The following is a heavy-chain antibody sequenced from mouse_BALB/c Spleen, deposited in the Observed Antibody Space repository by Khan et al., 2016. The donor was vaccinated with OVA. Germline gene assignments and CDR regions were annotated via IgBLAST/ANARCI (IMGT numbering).Heavy chain of an antibody. D-gene: IGHD2-14*01. CDR1: GYSFTLYY. J-gene: IGHJ3*01. CDR2: VNPNTDNT. Sequence: VQLQQSGPDLVKPGASVKISCKASGYSFTLYYMSWVKQSHGKSLEWIGRVNPNTDNTNYNQEFKGKAILTVDKSSNTAYMELRSLTSEDSAVYFYARGYDFLASWGQGTLVTVSA. CDR3: ARGYDFLAS. V-gene: IGHV1-26*01.